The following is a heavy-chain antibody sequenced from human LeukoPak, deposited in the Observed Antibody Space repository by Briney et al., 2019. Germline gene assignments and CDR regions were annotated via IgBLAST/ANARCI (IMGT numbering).Heavy chain of an antibody. CDR2: IYLSGIT. D-gene: IGHD3-10*01. J-gene: IGHJ4*02. CDR1: SGSISGDHW. V-gene: IGHV4-4*02. CDR3: ARGIRGISKH. Sequence: SGTLSLTCAVSSGSISGDHWWTWVRQAPGKGLEWIGEIYLSGITNYNPPLRGRVTLSVDKSKDQLSLKLTSVTVADTAVYFCARGIRGISKHWGQGTLVTVSS.